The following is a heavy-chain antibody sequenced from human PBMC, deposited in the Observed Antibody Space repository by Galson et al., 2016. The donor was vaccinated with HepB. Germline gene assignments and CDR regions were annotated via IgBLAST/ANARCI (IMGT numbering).Heavy chain of an antibody. CDR2: IHWVADK. CDR3: AHSRVGATGDYYYGMDV. J-gene: IGHJ6*02. CDR1: GFSLSTSGVG. Sequence: PALVKPTQTLTLTCPFSGFSLSTSGVGVGWIRQYPGKALGWLALIHWVADKRYSPPLKSRLTITKDTSKNQVVLIMTNMDPVDTATYYCAHSRVGATGDYYYGMDVWGQGTTVTVSS. V-gene: IGHV2-5*02. D-gene: IGHD1-26*01.